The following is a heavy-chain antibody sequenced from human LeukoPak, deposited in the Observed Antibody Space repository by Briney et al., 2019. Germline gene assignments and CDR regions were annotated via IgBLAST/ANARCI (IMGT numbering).Heavy chain of an antibody. V-gene: IGHV3-30*01. CDR3: ARDLYSSGWFPDF. CDR1: GFTLSYYG. J-gene: IGHJ4*02. CDR2: ISDDGSNK. D-gene: IGHD6-19*01. Sequence: GGSLRLSCAASGFTLSYYGMHWIRQAPGKGLEWVAFISDDGSNKYYADSVKGRFSISRDNSKNTLFVQMNSLRVEDTAIYYCARDLYSSGWFPDFWGQGTLVTVSS.